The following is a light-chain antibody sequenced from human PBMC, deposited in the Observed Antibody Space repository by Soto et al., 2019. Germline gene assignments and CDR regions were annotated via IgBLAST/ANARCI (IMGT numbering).Light chain of an antibody. CDR1: QSINSW. CDR3: QQYTNYPFT. V-gene: IGKV1-5*03. CDR2: KAS. J-gene: IGKJ3*01. Sequence: DIQMTQSPSTLSASVGDRVTITCRASQSINSWLAWYQQKPGKAPKLLIYKASTLESGVPSRFSGSGSGTEFTLTISSLQPDDFATYYCQQYTNYPFTFGPGTKVDIK.